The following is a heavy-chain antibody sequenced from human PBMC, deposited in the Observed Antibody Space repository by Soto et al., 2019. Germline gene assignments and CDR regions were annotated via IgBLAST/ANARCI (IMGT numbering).Heavy chain of an antibody. J-gene: IGHJ4*02. CDR2: IYYSGST. Sequence: PSETLSLTCTVSGGSISSSRYYWGWIRQPPGKGLEWIGSIYYSGSTYYNPSLKSRVTISVDTSKNQFSLKLSSVTAADTAVYYCARHLRFGPPTFHYWDQGTLLTVST. V-gene: IGHV4-39*01. CDR3: ARHLRFGPPTFHY. D-gene: IGHD3-10*01. CDR1: GGSISSSRYY.